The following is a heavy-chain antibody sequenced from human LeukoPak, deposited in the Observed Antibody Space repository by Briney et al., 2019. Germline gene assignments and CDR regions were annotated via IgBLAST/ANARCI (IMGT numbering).Heavy chain of an antibody. CDR2: IYYSGST. D-gene: IGHD3-3*01. Sequence: SETLSLTCTVSGGSISSGDYYWSWIRQPPGKGLEWIGYIYYSGSTYYNPSLKSRVTISVDTSKNQFSLKLSSVTAADTAVYYCARGKKGVHPVYYDFWSGYYAWFDPWGQGTLVTVSS. V-gene: IGHV4-30-4*01. CDR1: GGSISSGDYY. CDR3: ARGKKGVHPVYYDFWSGYYAWFDP. J-gene: IGHJ5*02.